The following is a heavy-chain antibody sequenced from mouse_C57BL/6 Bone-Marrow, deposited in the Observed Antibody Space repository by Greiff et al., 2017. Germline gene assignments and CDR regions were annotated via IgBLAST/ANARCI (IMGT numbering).Heavy chain of an antibody. J-gene: IGHJ3*01. CDR3: ARFYDYDDGTWFAY. CDR2: IYPGDGDT. D-gene: IGHD2-4*01. CDR1: GYAFSSSW. V-gene: IGHV1-82*01. Sequence: SGPELVKPGASVKISCKASGYAFSSSWMNWVKQRPGKGLEWIGRIYPGDGDTNYNGKFKGKATLTADKSSSTAYMQLSSLTSEDSAVYFCARFYDYDDGTWFAYWGQGTLVTVSA.